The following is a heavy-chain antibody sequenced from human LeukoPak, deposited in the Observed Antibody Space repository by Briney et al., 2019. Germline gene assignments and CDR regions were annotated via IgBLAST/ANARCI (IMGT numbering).Heavy chain of an antibody. CDR2: INPSGGST. CDR3: ARDGPRIAALGEDFDY. Sequence: ASVKVSCKASGYTFTSYYMHWVRQAPGQGLEWMGIINPSGGSTSYAQKFQGRVTMTRDTSTSTVYMELSSLRSEDTAVYYCARDGPRIAALGEDFDYWGQGTLVTVSS. V-gene: IGHV1-46*01. D-gene: IGHD6-6*01. J-gene: IGHJ4*02. CDR1: GYTFTSYY.